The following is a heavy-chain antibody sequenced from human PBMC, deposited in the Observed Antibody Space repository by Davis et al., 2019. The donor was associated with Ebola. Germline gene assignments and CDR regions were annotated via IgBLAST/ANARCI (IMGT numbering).Heavy chain of an antibody. J-gene: IGHJ3*02. CDR2: INPNSGAT. V-gene: IGHV1-2*02. CDR3: TTGVYGGYAFDI. CDR1: GYTFTDYF. D-gene: IGHD4-23*01. Sequence: ASVKVSCKASGYTFTDYFIHWVRQAPGQGLEWMGWINPNSGATNYAQRFQGRVTMTRDTSINTAYMELRRLRSDDTALYYCTTGVYGGYAFDIWGLGTLVTVSS.